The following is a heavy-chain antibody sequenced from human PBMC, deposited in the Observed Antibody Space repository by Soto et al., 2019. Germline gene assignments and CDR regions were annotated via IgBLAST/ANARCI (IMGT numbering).Heavy chain of an antibody. D-gene: IGHD3-3*01. CDR1: GFTFSNAW. CDR2: IKSKTDGGTT. V-gene: IGHV3-15*01. J-gene: IGHJ4*02. Sequence: GGSLRLSXAASGFTFSNAWMSWVRQAPGKGLEWVGRIKSKTDGGTTDYAAPVKGRFTISRDDSKNTLYLQMNSLKTEDTAVYYCPTVRHDFWSGYIYYFDYWGQGTLVTVSS. CDR3: PTVRHDFWSGYIYYFDY.